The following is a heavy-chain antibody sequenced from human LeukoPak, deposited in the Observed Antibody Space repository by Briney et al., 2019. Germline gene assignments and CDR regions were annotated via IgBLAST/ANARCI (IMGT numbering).Heavy chain of an antibody. CDR2: ISRSGGST. CDR1: ERTCISYA. J-gene: IGHJ3*02. V-gene: IGHV3-23*01. Sequence: PEWLRRLSWAAAERTCISYAMSWIRKAPRKGLEWVSAISRSGGSTNYADSVKGRFTISRDNSKNKVYLQMNSLRAEDTAVYYCARWGVGWLQFSDAFDIWGRGTMVTVSS. CDR3: ARWGVGWLQFSDAFDI. D-gene: IGHD5-24*01.